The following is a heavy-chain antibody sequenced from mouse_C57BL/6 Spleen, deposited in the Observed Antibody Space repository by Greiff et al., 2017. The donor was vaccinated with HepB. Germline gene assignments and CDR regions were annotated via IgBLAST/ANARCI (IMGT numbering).Heavy chain of an antibody. CDR1: GFTFSSYA. CDR2: ISDGGSYT. Sequence: EVQLQESGGGLVKPGGSLKLSCAASGFTFSSYAMSWVRQTPEKRLEWVATISDGGSYTYYPDNVKGRFTISRDNAKNNLYLQMSHLKSEDTAMYYCARDRYDGYYVLAMDYWGQGTSVTVSS. J-gene: IGHJ4*01. CDR3: ARDRYDGYYVLAMDY. D-gene: IGHD2-3*01. V-gene: IGHV5-4*01.